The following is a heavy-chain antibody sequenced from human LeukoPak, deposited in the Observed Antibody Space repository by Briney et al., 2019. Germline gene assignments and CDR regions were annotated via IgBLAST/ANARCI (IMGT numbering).Heavy chain of an antibody. V-gene: IGHV5-51*01. CDR2: IYPGDSDT. CDR3: ARGRGRQATDAFDI. Sequence: GESLKISCKGSGYDFATYWIGWVRQMPGKGLEWMGIIYPGDSDTRYSPSFQGQVTISADKSISTAYLQCSSLKASDTAMYYCARGRGRQATDAFDIWGQGTMVTVSS. J-gene: IGHJ3*02. CDR1: GYDFATYW. D-gene: IGHD3-16*01.